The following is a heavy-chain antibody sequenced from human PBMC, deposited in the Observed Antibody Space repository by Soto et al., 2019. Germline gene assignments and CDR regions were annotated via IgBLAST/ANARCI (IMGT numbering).Heavy chain of an antibody. Sequence: SETLSLTCTVSGGSIISGDYYWSLIRQPPGKGLEWIGYIYYSGSTYYNPSLKSRVTISVDTSKNQFSLKLSSVTAADTAVYYCASIMVRANWFDAWGQGTLVTVSS. V-gene: IGHV4-30-4*01. CDR1: GGSIISGDYY. J-gene: IGHJ5*02. D-gene: IGHD3-10*01. CDR3: ASIMVRANWFDA. CDR2: IYYSGST.